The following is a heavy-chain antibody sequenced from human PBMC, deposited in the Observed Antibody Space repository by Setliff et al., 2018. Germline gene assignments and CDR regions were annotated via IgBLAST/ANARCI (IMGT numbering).Heavy chain of an antibody. CDR3: ARDLRHGGDSDY. D-gene: IGHD2-21*02. CDR2: IGHTGSI. Sequence: SETLSLTCTVSGYSISSGYIWGWIRQPPGKGLEWVGNIGHTGSINYNPSLKSRLTISRDTSKNQVSLKLNSVTATDTAVYYCARDLRHGGDSDYWGQGIQVTVSS. CDR1: GYSISSGYI. J-gene: IGHJ4*02. V-gene: IGHV4-38-2*02.